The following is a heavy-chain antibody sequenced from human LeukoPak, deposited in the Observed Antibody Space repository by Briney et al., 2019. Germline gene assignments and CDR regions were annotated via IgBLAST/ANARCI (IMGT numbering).Heavy chain of an antibody. J-gene: IGHJ5*02. CDR2: IIPIFGTA. CDR1: GGTFSSYA. CDR3: ARDVSGYSSGWSTGGWFDP. D-gene: IGHD6-19*01. V-gene: IGHV1-69*13. Sequence: GASVKVSCKASGGTFSSYAISWVRQAPGQGLEWMGGIIPIFGTANYAQKFQGRVTITADESTSTAYMELSSLRSEDTAVYYCARDVSGYSSGWSTGGWFDPWGQGTLVTVSS.